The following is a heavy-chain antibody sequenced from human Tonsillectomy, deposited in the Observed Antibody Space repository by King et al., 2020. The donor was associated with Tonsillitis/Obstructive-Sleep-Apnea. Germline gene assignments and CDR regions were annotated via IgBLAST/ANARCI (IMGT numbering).Heavy chain of an antibody. CDR3: ARITMVRGVRVYYYYGMDV. D-gene: IGHD3-10*01. Sequence: VQLQQWGAGLLKPSETLSLTCAVYGGSFSGYYWSWIRQPPGKGLEWIVEINHSGSTNYNPSLKSRVTISVDTSKNQFSLKLSSVTAADTAVYYCARITMVRGVRVYYYYGMDVWGQGTTVTVSS. V-gene: IGHV4-34*01. CDR2: INHSGST. J-gene: IGHJ6*02. CDR1: GGSFSGYY.